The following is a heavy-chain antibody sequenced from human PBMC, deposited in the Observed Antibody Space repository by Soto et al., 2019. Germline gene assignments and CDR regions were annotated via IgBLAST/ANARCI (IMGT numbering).Heavy chain of an antibody. CDR1: RGCIKSYSFY. D-gene: IGHD6-13*01. CDR3: ARLRPRVAAAGLFDS. CDR2: IFYSGST. J-gene: IGHJ4*02. V-gene: IGHV4-39*01. Sequence: SGTLSLTCTVSRGCIKSYSFYWGWVRQPPGKGLEWIGTIFYSGSTYYNPSLESRVTMSVDTSKSQFSLRLSSVTAADTAVYFCARLRPRVAAAGLFDSWSQGTLVTVSS.